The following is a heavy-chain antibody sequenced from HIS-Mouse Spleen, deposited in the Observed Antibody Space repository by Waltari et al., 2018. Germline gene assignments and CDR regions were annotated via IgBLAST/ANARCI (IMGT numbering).Heavy chain of an antibody. J-gene: IGHJ2*01. CDR1: AGSISSRSYS. CDR3: AREIPYSSSWYDWYFDL. V-gene: IGHV4-39*07. CDR2: IYYSGST. D-gene: IGHD6-13*01. Sequence: QLQLQESGPGLVKPSETLSLTCTAPAGSISSRSYSWGWIRQPPGKGLEWIGRIYYSGSTYYNPSLKSRVTISVDTSKNQFSLKLSSVTAADTAVYYCAREIPYSSSWYDWYFDLWGRGTLVTVSS.